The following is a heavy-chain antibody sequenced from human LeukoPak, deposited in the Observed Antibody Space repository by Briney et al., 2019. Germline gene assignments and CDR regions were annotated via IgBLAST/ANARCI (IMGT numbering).Heavy chain of an antibody. J-gene: IGHJ3*02. CDR3: AKWGYDFRAFDI. CDR1: GFTFSSYA. Sequence: GGSQRLSCAASGFTFSSYAMSWVRQAPGKGLEWVSAISGSGGSTYYADSVKGRFTISRDNSKNTLYLQMNSLRAEDTAVYYCAKWGYDFRAFDIWGQGTMVTVSS. D-gene: IGHD5-12*01. CDR2: ISGSGGST. V-gene: IGHV3-23*01.